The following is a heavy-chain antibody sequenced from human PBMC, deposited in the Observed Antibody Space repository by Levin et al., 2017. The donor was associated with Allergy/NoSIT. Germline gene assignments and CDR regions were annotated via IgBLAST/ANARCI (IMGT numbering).Heavy chain of an antibody. CDR2: IRSKANSYAT. CDR1: GFTFSGSA. Sequence: ETLSLTCAASGFTFSGSAMHWVRQASGKGLEWVGRIRSKANSYATAYAASVKGRFTISRDDSKNTAYLQMNSLKTEDTAVYYCTRRTAVAGRSYWYFDLWGRGTLVTVSS. CDR3: TRRTAVAGRSYWYFDL. D-gene: IGHD6-19*01. J-gene: IGHJ2*01. V-gene: IGHV3-73*01.